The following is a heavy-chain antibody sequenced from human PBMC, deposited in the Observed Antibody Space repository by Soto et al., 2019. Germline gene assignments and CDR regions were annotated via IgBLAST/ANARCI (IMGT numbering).Heavy chain of an antibody. J-gene: IGHJ4*02. CDR3: ATARVGDYDYFDY. CDR2: ISYDGSNK. CDR1: GFTFSSYG. D-gene: IGHD4-17*01. Sequence: PGGSLRLSCAASGFTFSSYGMHWVRQAPGKGLEWVAVISYDGSNKYYADSVKGRFTISRDNSKNTLYMQMNSLRAEDTAVYYCATARVGDYDYFDYWGQGTLVTVSS. V-gene: IGHV3-30*03.